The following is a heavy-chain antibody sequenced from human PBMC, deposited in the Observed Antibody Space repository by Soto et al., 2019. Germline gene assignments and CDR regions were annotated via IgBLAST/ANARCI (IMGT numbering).Heavy chain of an antibody. CDR1: GGSISSGGYY. Sequence: SPSLTCTVSGGSISSGGYYWSWIRQHPGKGLEWIGYIYYSGSTYYNPSLKSRVTISVDTSKNQFSLKLSSVTAADTAVYYCAIYDSSGSRGFQHWGQGTLVTVSS. D-gene: IGHD3-22*01. CDR3: AIYDSSGSRGFQH. V-gene: IGHV4-31*03. J-gene: IGHJ1*01. CDR2: IYYSGST.